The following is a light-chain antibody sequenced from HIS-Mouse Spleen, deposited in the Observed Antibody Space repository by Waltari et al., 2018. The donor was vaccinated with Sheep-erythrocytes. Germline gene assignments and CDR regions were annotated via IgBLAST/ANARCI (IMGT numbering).Light chain of an antibody. CDR2: GNS. CDR1: SPNIGAGYY. Sequence: QSVLTQPPSVSGAPGQRVTISCTGSSPNIGAGYYVHWYQQIPGTAPKLLIYGNSNRPSGVPDRFSGSKSGTSASLAITGLQAEDEADYYCQSYDSSLSGSVFGGGTKLTVL. CDR3: QSYDSSLSGSV. V-gene: IGLV1-40*01. J-gene: IGLJ2*01.